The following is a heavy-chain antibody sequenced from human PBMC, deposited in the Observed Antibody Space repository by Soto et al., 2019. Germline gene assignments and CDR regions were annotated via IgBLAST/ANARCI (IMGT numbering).Heavy chain of an antibody. CDR1: GFSLNGYA. D-gene: IGHD6-6*01. Sequence: EVQLVESGGGLAQPGGSLRLSCAASGFSLNGYAMNWVRQAPGRGLEWVSYISSSSGAIDYADSVTGRFTVSRDNAKNLLSLQMKSLRARDTALYFCSRAPSVGRTFYYYMDVWGEGTPVTVSS. V-gene: IGHV3-48*01. CDR3: SRAPSVGRTFYYYMDV. J-gene: IGHJ6*03. CDR2: ISSSSGAI.